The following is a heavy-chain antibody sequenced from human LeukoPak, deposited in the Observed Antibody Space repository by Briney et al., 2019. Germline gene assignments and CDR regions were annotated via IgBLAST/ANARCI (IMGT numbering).Heavy chain of an antibody. D-gene: IGHD3-3*01. J-gene: IGHJ6*02. CDR2: IYTSGST. Sequence: SETLSLTCTVSGGSISSYYWSWIRPPAGKGLEWIGRIYTSGSTNYNPSLKSRVTMSVDTSKNQFSLKLSSVTAADTAVYYCARGPTYYDFWSGYYNPPDYYYGMDVWGQGTTVTVSS. CDR1: GGSISSYY. CDR3: ARGPTYYDFWSGYYNPPDYYYGMDV. V-gene: IGHV4-4*07.